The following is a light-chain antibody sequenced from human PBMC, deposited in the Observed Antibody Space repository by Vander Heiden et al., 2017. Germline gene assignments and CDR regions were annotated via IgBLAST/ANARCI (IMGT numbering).Light chain of an antibody. CDR2: STT. CDR3: SSLSTTISFYV. V-gene: IGLV2-14*03. Sequence: QSALTQPASVSGSPGQSIPISCTGTSSYVGASEYVSWYQHHPGKAPKRIIYSTTGRPSEISNRFSGSKSGNSASLTISGLQAEDEAYYYCSSLSTTISFYVFGSGTKVSVL. J-gene: IGLJ1*01. CDR1: SSYVGASEY.